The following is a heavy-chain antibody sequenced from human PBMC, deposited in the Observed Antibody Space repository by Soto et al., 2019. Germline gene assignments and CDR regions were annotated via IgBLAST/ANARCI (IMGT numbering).Heavy chain of an antibody. D-gene: IGHD6-6*01. V-gene: IGHV4-34*01. Sequence: PSETLSLTCAVYGGSFSGYYWSWIRQPPGKGLEWIGEINHSGSTNYNPSLKSRVTISVDTSKNQFSLKLSSVTAADTAVYCCARRKGQLVQYYYYYYMDVWGKGTTVTVSS. J-gene: IGHJ6*03. CDR3: ARRKGQLVQYYYYYYMDV. CDR1: GGSFSGYY. CDR2: INHSGST.